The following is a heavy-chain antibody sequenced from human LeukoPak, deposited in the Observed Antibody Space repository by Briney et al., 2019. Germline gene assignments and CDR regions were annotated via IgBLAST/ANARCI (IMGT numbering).Heavy chain of an antibody. V-gene: IGHV3-43*02. CDR1: GFIFDNYA. D-gene: IGHD6-19*01. J-gene: IGHJ4*02. CDR3: ARESETSGWYDY. Sequence: PGGPLRLACAAPGFIFDNYAIHWVRQAPGKGLEWVSLISGDGGSTFYADSVRGRFTISRDNTRKSLSLLMSSLRSEDTALYYCARESETSGWYDYWGQGTLVTVSS. CDR2: ISGDGGST.